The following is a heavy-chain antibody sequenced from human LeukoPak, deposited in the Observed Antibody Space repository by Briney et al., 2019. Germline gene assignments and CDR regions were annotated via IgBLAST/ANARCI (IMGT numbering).Heavy chain of an antibody. CDR3: ARAFRARYFDL. D-gene: IGHD2/OR15-2a*01. V-gene: IGHV4-39*01. CDR1: GGSITTSSYY. CDR2: IYYSRST. J-gene: IGHJ2*01. Sequence: SETLSLTCTVSGGSITTSSYYWGWIRQPPGKGLEWIGIIYYSRSTYYNPSLKGRVTISVDTSKNQFFLKLSSVTAADTAVYYCARAFRARYFDLWGRGTLVTVSS.